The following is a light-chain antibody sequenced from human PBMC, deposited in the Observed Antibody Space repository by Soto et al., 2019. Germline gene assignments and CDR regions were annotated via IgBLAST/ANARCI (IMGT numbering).Light chain of an antibody. J-gene: IGLJ1*01. V-gene: IGLV2-14*03. CDR1: SSDVGGYKY. Sequence: QSVLTQPASVSGSPGQSITISCTGTSSDVGGYKYVSWYQQHPGKAPKLMIYDIRNRPSGVSKRFSGSKSGNTASLTISGLQAEDEADYYCSSYTSSSTRVFGTGTKLTVL. CDR2: DIR. CDR3: SSYTSSSTRV.